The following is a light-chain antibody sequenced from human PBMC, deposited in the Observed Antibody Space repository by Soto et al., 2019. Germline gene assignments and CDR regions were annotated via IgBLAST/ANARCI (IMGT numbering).Light chain of an antibody. CDR1: QSISSY. V-gene: IGKV1-39*01. Sequence: DIQITQSPSSLSASVGDRVTITCRASQSISSYLNWYQQKPGKAPKLLIFAASSLQSGVPSRFSGSRSGPDFTLTISSLQPEDFATYYCQQSYSSPPTFGQGTKVDNK. CDR2: AAS. CDR3: QQSYSSPPT. J-gene: IGKJ1*01.